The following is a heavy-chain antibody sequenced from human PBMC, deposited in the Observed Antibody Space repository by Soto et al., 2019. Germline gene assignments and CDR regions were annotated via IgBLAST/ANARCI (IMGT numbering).Heavy chain of an antibody. J-gene: IGHJ4*02. CDR1: GFSFNNYW. CDR2: INSDGTLA. V-gene: IGHV3-74*01. Sequence: LRLSCAASGFSFNNYWMHWVRQAPGKGLVWVSRINSDGTLANYADSVKGRFTISRDNAKNTLNLQMNSLRDDDTAVYYCARGISGAYDSTYDWWGQGTLVTVSS. CDR3: ARGISGAYDSTYDW. D-gene: IGHD5-12*01.